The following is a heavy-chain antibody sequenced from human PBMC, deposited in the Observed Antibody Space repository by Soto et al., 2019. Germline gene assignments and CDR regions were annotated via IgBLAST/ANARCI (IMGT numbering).Heavy chain of an antibody. V-gene: IGHV4-38-2*02. D-gene: IGHD3-10*01. J-gene: IGHJ4*02. CDR3: ARLVYDTRLNYMYFDF. CDR1: GGSISSGYH. CDR2: IFHTGTT. Sequence: SETLSLTCTVSGGSISSGYHWAWIRQAPGMRLEWVASIFHTGTTYYNPSLTSRVTISVDTSKNQFSLKLTSVTAADTAIYFCARLVYDTRLNYMYFDFWGQGALVTVSS.